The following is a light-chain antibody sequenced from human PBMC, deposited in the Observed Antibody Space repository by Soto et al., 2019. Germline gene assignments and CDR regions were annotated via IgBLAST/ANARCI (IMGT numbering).Light chain of an antibody. Sequence: QSALTQPASVSGSPGQSITISCTGTSSDVGKYNLVSWYQQHPGKAPKVMILQGYKRPSGVANRFSGSKFGNTASLTISGLQAEDEAEYYCCAYAATYTYVFGTGTKVTAL. CDR2: QGY. J-gene: IGLJ1*01. CDR3: CAYAATYTYV. V-gene: IGLV2-23*01. CDR1: SSDVGKYNL.